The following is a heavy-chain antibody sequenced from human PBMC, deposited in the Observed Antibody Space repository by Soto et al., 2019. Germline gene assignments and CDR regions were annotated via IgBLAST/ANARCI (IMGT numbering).Heavy chain of an antibody. J-gene: IGHJ6*02. CDR1: GYTFTGYY. D-gene: IGHD6-19*01. V-gene: IGHV1-2*02. CDR3: AREVKWVVRYYYYGMDV. CDR2: INPNSGGT. Sequence: ASVKVSCKASGYTFTGYYMHWVRQAPEQGLEWMGWINPNSGGTNYAQKFQGRVTMTRDTSISTAYMELSRLRSDDTAVYYCAREVKWVVRYYYYGMDVWGQVTTVPVYS.